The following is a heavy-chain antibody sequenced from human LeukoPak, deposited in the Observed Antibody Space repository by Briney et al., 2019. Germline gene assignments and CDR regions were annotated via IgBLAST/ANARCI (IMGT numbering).Heavy chain of an antibody. Sequence: PGGSLRLSCAASGFTFSSYAMHWVRQAPGKGLEWVAVISYDGSNKYYADSVKGRFTISRHNSKNTLYLQMNSLRAEDTAVYYCARDSYGGNSAAFDIWGQGTMVTVSS. D-gene: IGHD4-17*01. CDR2: ISYDGSNK. V-gene: IGHV3-30*14. CDR3: ARDSYGGNSAAFDI. J-gene: IGHJ3*02. CDR1: GFTFSSYA.